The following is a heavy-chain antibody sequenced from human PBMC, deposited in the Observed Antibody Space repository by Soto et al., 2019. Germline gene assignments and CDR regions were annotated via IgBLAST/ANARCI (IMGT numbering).Heavy chain of an antibody. D-gene: IGHD2-15*01. CDR1: GGSISSYY. CDR3: ARECGTDAFDF. Sequence: QVQLQESGPGLVKPSETLSLTCTVSGGSISSYYWSWIRQPPGKGLEWIGYIYYSGSTNYNPSLKTRVTISVDTSKNKFSLRLSSVTAADSAVYCCARECGTDAFDFWGQGTMVTVSS. V-gene: IGHV4-59*01. J-gene: IGHJ3*01. CDR2: IYYSGST.